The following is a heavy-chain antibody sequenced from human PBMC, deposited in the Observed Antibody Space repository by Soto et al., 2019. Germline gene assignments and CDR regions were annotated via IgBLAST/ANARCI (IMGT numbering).Heavy chain of an antibody. CDR1: GFTVSSNY. V-gene: IGHV3-53*01. CDR3: ARALSPFVWFDP. J-gene: IGHJ5*02. D-gene: IGHD3-16*02. CDR2: IYSGGST. Sequence: GGSLRLSCAASGFTVSSNYMSWVRQAPGKGLEWVSVIYSGGSTYYADSVKGRFTISRDNSKNTLYLQMNSLRAEDTAVYYCARALSPFVWFDPWGQGTXVTVSS.